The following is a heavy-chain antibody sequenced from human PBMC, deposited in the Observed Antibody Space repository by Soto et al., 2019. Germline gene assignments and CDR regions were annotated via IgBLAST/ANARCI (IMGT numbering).Heavy chain of an antibody. CDR3: ARDRRYYDSSGYHNWYFDL. D-gene: IGHD3-22*01. V-gene: IGHV1-69*13. CDR1: GGTFSSYA. CDR2: IIPIFGTA. Sequence: SVKVSCKASGGTFSSYAISWVRQAPGQGLEWMGGIIPIFGTANYAQKFQGRVTITADESTSTAYMELSSLRSEDTAVYYCARDRRYYDSSGYHNWYFDLWGRGTLVTVSS. J-gene: IGHJ2*01.